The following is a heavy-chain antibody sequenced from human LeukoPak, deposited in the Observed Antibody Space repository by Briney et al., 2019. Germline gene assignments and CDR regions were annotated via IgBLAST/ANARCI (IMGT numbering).Heavy chain of an antibody. J-gene: IGHJ6*04. CDR3: VRADEYFAMDF. CDR1: GFTFGSHG. CDR2: IWHDGSNK. D-gene: IGHD5-24*01. V-gene: IGHV3-33*01. Sequence: GGSLRLSCAASGFTFGSHGMHWVRQAPGMGLEWVAVIWHDGSNKYYADSVKGRFTISRDRSKNTLYLQMNSLRAEDTAVYYCVRADEYFAMDFWGKGTTVTVTS.